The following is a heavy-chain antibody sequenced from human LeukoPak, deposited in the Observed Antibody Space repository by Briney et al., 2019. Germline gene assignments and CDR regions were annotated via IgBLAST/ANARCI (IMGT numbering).Heavy chain of an antibody. J-gene: IGHJ5*02. Sequence: ASVKVSCKASGYTFTSYYLHWVRQAPGQGLEWMGISKPSGGSTSYAQKFQGRVTKTRDMSTSTVHMELSSLRSEDTAVYYCARDPYCSSTSCYSGFWFDPWGQGTLVTVSS. CDR3: ARDPYCSSTSCYSGFWFDP. CDR1: GYTFTSYY. CDR2: SKPSGGST. V-gene: IGHV1-46*01. D-gene: IGHD2-2*02.